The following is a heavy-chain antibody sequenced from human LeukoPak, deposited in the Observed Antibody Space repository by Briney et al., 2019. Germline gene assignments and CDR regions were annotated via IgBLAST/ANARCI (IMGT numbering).Heavy chain of an antibody. Sequence: PGGSLRLSCAVSGFTVTSNYMSWVRQAPGEGLEWVSFIYSGDTTYYADSVKGRFTISRDNSKKTLYLQMNSLRAEDTAVYYCARRGYGDYAPFDYWGQGTLVTVSS. CDR3: ARRGYGDYAPFDY. CDR1: GFTVTSNY. D-gene: IGHD4-17*01. J-gene: IGHJ4*02. V-gene: IGHV3-66*04. CDR2: IYSGDTT.